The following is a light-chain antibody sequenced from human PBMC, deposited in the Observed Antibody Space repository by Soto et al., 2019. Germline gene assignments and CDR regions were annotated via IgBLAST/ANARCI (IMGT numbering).Light chain of an antibody. CDR2: AAS. V-gene: IGKV3-20*01. Sequence: EIVLTQSPGILSLSPGERVTLSCRASQSVSSSFLAWYQQKPGQAPRLLFYAASTRATGVPDRFSGSGSGTDFTLTINRLEPEDFAVYYCQQYGSSLWTFGQGTKVDIK. J-gene: IGKJ1*01. CDR1: QSVSSSF. CDR3: QQYGSSLWT.